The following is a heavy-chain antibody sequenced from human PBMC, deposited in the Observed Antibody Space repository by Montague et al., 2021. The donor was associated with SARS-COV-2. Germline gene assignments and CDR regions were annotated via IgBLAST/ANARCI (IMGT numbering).Heavy chain of an antibody. V-gene: IGHV2-5*01. J-gene: IGHJ4*02. CDR2: IYWNDDK. CDR3: ARSNDVYDHFDY. D-gene: IGHD5/OR15-5a*01. CDR1: GFSLRNRGVG. Sequence: VKPTHTLTLTCSLSGFSLRNRGVGVGWIRQPPGKALEWLAFIYWNDDKRYNRSLESRLTITKDSSENQVVLTVTNVDPVDSATYYCARSNDVYDHFDYWGQGTLVTVSS.